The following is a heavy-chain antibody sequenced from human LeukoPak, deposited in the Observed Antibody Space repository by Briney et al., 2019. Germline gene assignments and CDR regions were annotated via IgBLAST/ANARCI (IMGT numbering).Heavy chain of an antibody. D-gene: IGHD2-2*02. J-gene: IGHJ5*02. CDR3: ARDLQYTLIWSDP. CDR1: GFAFNTYW. Sequence: PGGSLRLSCVASGFAFNTYWMHWVRQAPGKGLVWVSGINGDGSSTSYADSVKGRFTISRDNAKNTLYLQMNSLSTEDTAVYSCARDLQYTLIWSDPWGEGTLVTVSS. CDR2: INGDGSST. V-gene: IGHV3-74*01.